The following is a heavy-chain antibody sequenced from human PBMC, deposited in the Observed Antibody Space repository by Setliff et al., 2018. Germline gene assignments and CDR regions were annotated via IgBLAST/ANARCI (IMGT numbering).Heavy chain of an antibody. CDR3: AKGKGPQPRPSLDY. CDR2: IWYDGNNK. J-gene: IGHJ4*02. Sequence: GGSLRLSCVASGFTFKNYGMHWVRQAPGKGLEWVAGIWYDGNNKDHADSVQGRFTMSSDNSKNTPYLQMNSLRAEDTARYYCAKGKGPQPRPSLDYWGQGTLVTVSS. CDR1: GFTFKNYG. V-gene: IGHV3-33*06.